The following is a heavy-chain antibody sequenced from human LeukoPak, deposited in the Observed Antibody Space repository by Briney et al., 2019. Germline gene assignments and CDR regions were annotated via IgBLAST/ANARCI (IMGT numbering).Heavy chain of an antibody. CDR1: GFTFSNAW. CDR3: TTGFIVVVQAASEYYFDY. D-gene: IGHD2-2*01. V-gene: IGHV3-15*01. CDR2: IKSKTDGGTT. Sequence: GGSLRLSCAASGFTFSNAWMSWVRQAPGKGLEWVGRIKSKTDGGTTDYAAPVNGRFTISRDASKNTLYLQMNSLKTEDTAVYYCTTGFIVVVQAASEYYFDYWGQETLVTVSS. J-gene: IGHJ4*02.